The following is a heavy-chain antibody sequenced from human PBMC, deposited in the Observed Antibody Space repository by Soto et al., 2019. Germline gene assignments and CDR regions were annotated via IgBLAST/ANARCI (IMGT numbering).Heavy chain of an antibody. Sequence: QVQLVESGGGLVKPGGSLRLSCAASGFTFSDYYMSWIRQAPGKGLEWVSYISSSSSYTNYADSVKGRFTISRDNAKNSLYLQMNSLRAEDTAVYYCAKSPPGSYTGYYFDYWGQGTLVTVSS. CDR2: ISSSSSYT. V-gene: IGHV3-11*06. CDR1: GFTFSDYY. D-gene: IGHD1-26*01. J-gene: IGHJ4*02. CDR3: AKSPPGSYTGYYFDY.